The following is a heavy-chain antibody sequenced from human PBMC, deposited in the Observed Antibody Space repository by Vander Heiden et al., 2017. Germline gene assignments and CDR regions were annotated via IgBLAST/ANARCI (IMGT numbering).Heavy chain of an antibody. J-gene: IGHJ4*02. CDR3: AKDWGIRVGATDY. Sequence: EVQLLEPGGGLVQPGGSLRLSCEASGFTFSSEAMSWVRQAPGKGLQWVSTIGSSGGSTFYADSVKGRFTISRDDSKNTLYLQMTSLRAEDTALYYCAKDWGIRVGATDYWGQGTLVTVSS. CDR1: GFTFSSEA. CDR2: IGSSGGST. D-gene: IGHD1-26*01. V-gene: IGHV3-23*01.